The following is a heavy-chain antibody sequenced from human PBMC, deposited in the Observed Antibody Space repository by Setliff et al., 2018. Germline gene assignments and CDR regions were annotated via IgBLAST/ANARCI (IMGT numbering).Heavy chain of an antibody. J-gene: IGHJ5*02. V-gene: IGHV5-51*01. CDR1: GYKFTDYW. D-gene: IGHD4-17*01. CDR2: IYPGDSDT. CDR3: ARQGDYDRVDP. Sequence: GESLKISCKGSGYKFTDYWIGWVRLMPGKGLEWMGIIYPGDSDTRYSPSFQGHVTISADESIDTAYLQWSSLKASGTAIYYCARQGDYDRVDPWGQGTLVTVSS.